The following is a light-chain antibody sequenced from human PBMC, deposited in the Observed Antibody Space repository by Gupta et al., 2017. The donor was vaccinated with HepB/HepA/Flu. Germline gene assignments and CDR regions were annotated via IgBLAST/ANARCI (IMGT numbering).Light chain of an antibody. Sequence: DIVMTQSPDSLAVSLGERATTNCKSSQSVLYSSNNKNYLAWYQQKPGQPPKLLIYWASTRESGVPDRCSGSGSGTDFTLTISSLQAEDVAVYYCQQYYSTPPTFGQGTRLEIK. CDR3: QQYYSTPPT. CDR1: QSVLYSSNNKNY. V-gene: IGKV4-1*01. J-gene: IGKJ5*01. CDR2: WAS.